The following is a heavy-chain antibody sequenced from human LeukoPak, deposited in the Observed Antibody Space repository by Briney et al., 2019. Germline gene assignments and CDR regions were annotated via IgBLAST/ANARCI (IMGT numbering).Heavy chain of an antibody. CDR2: IIPIFGTA. CDR3: ARESLGPLYYFMDG. V-gene: IGHV1-69*05. Sequence: ASVKVSCKASGGTFSRYAISWVRPAPGQGLDWMGSIIPIFGTAKYAQRCQGRVTITTHESTSTAYMELRSLRSEDTAVYYGARESLGPLYYFMDGWGKGTTVTVSS. CDR1: GGTFSRYA. J-gene: IGHJ6*03.